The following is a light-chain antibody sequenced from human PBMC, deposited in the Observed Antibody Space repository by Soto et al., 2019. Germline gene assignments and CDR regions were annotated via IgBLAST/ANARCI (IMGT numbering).Light chain of an antibody. J-gene: IGKJ1*01. CDR3: QQYTSWT. Sequence: DIQMTQSPSTQSASVGDRVTITCLASQSISSWLAWYQQKPGKAPKLLIYKASSLESGVPSRFSGSGSGTEFTLTISSLQPDDFATYYCQQYTSWTFGQGTTVEIK. CDR2: KAS. V-gene: IGKV1-5*03. CDR1: QSISSW.